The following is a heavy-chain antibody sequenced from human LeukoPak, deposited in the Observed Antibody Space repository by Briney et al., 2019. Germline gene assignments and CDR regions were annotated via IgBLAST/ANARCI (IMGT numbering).Heavy chain of an antibody. CDR2: IIPILGIA. J-gene: IGHJ4*02. CDR1: GGTFSSYA. CDR3: AREKEVAVAGLDY. D-gene: IGHD6-19*01. Sequence: SVTVSCKASGGTFSSYAISWVRQSPGQGLEWMGRIIPILGIANYAQKFQGRVTMTRDTSISTAYMELSRLRSDDTAVYYCAREKEVAVAGLDYWGQGTLVTVSS. V-gene: IGHV1-69*04.